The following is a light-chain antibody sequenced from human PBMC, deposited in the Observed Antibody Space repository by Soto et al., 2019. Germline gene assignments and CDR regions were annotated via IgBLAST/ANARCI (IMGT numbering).Light chain of an antibody. Sequence: EIVLTQSPGTLSLSPGERATLSCRASQSISSSYLAWYQQRGGPAPRLLIFGASSRATGIPDRFSGSGSGTDFTLTISRLEPEDFAVYYCQEYGSSPWTFGQGTKVEIK. J-gene: IGKJ1*01. CDR3: QEYGSSPWT. V-gene: IGKV3-20*01. CDR1: QSISSSY. CDR2: GAS.